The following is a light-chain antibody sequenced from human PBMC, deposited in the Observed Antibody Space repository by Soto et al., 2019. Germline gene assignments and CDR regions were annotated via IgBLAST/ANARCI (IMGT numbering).Light chain of an antibody. CDR3: QQYGGSPIT. CDR1: QSVTTR. Sequence: EIVLTQSPDTLSFSPGGRATLSCRASQSVTTRLAWYQQEPGQPPRLLISGASVRASGVPVRISGSGSGTDFTLTISRLEPEDFALYYCQQYGGSPITFGLGTRLEIK. J-gene: IGKJ5*01. CDR2: GAS. V-gene: IGKV3-20*01.